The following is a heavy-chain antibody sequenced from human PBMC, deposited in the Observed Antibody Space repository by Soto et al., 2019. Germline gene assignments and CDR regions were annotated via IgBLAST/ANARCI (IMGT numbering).Heavy chain of an antibody. D-gene: IGHD2-8*01. Sequence: PSETLSLTCTVSGGSISSSSYYWGWIRQPPGKGLEWIGSIYYSGSTYYNPSLKSRVTISVDTSKNQFSLKLSSVTAADTAVYYCARERVLMVYAADYYYYYYMDVWGKGTTVTVSS. CDR3: ARERVLMVYAADYYYYYYMDV. CDR2: IYYSGST. CDR1: GGSISSSSYY. J-gene: IGHJ6*03. V-gene: IGHV4-39*07.